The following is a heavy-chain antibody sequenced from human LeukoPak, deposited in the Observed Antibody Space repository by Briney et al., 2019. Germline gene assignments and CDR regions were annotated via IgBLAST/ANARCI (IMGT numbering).Heavy chain of an antibody. J-gene: IGHJ5*02. V-gene: IGHV3-7*01. CDR3: ARALGEQQLVYPTNWFDP. CDR1: GFTFSDYY. D-gene: IGHD6-13*01. CDR2: IKQDGSEK. Sequence: GGSLRLSCAASGFTFSDYYMSWIRQAPGKGLEWVSNIKQDGSEKYYVDSVKGRFTISRDNAKNSLYLQMNSLRAEDTAVYYCARALGEQQLVYPTNWFDPWGQGTLVTVSS.